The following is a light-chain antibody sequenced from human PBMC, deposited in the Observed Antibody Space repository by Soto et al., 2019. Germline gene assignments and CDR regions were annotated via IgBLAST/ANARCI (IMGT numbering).Light chain of an antibody. Sequence: EVVLTQSPATLSLAPGERASLSFRASQTIYSNVAWYQQRPGQAPRLLIYRASARATGIPARFSGSGSGTEFTLTIGSLQSEDSAVYYCQQYQNLWTFGQGTKVDNK. CDR2: RAS. J-gene: IGKJ1*01. CDR3: QQYQNLWT. CDR1: QTIYSN. V-gene: IGKV3-15*01.